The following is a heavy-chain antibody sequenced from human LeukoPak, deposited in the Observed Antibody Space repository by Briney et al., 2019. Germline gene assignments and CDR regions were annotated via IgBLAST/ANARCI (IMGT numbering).Heavy chain of an antibody. CDR1: GYTFTSYG. J-gene: IGHJ4*02. D-gene: IGHD4-23*01. Sequence: ASVKVSCKASGYTFTSYGISWVRQAPGQGLEWMGWISAYNGNTNYAQKFQDRVTMTRDTSISTAYMELSRLRSDDTAVYYCARTLRYGGPDDYWGQGTLVTVSS. CDR3: ARTLRYGGPDDY. V-gene: IGHV1-18*01. CDR2: ISAYNGNT.